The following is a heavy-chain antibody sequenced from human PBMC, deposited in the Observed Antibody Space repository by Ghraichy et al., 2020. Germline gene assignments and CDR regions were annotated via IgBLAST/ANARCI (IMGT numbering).Heavy chain of an antibody. Sequence: GGSLRLSCAASGFTFSSYWMSWVHQAPGKGLEWVANIKQDGSEKYYVDSVKGRFTISRDNAKNSLYLQMNSLRAEDTAVYYCARDLSRRLGYSYGHDAFDIWGQGTMVTVSS. D-gene: IGHD5-18*01. J-gene: IGHJ3*02. V-gene: IGHV3-7*01. CDR3: ARDLSRRLGYSYGHDAFDI. CDR1: GFTFSSYW. CDR2: IKQDGSEK.